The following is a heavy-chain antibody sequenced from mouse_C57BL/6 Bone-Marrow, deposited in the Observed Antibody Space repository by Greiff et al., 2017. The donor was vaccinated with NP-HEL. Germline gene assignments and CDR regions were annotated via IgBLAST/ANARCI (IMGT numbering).Heavy chain of an antibody. CDR1: GFTFSSYA. V-gene: IGHV5-4*01. D-gene: IGHD2-1*01. CDR2: ISDGGSYT. CDR3: ARDPGYYGNYGWYFDV. J-gene: IGHJ1*03. Sequence: EVKVVESGGGLVKPGGSLKLSCAASGFTFSSYAMSWVRQTPEKRLEWVATISDGGSYTYYPDNVKGRFTISRDNAKNNLYLQMSHLKSEDTAMYYCARDPGYYGNYGWYFDVWGTGTTVTVSS.